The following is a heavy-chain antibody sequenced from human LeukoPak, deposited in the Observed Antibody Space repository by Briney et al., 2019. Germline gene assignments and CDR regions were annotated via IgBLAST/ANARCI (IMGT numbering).Heavy chain of an antibody. CDR2: IYYSGST. CDR1: GGSISSYY. J-gene: IGHJ4*02. Sequence: SETLSLTCTVSGGSISSYYWSWIRQPPGKGLEWIGYIYYSGSTYYNPSLKSRVTISVDTSKNQFPLKLSSVTAADTAVYYCARRGRSLIAAAGPHKVWGQGTLVTVSS. V-gene: IGHV4-59*12. D-gene: IGHD6-13*01. CDR3: ARRGRSLIAAAGPHKV.